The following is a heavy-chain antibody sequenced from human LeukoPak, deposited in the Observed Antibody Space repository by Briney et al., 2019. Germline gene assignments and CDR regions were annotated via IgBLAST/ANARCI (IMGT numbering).Heavy chain of an antibody. Sequence: SETLSLTCAVYGGSFSGYYWSWIRQPPGKGLEWIGEINHSGSTNYNPSLKSRVTISVDTSKNQFSLKLSSVTAADTAVYYCARGRSNVLRFLEWLPPRYFDYWGQGTLVTVSS. V-gene: IGHV4-34*01. CDR3: ARGRSNVLRFLEWLPPRYFDY. J-gene: IGHJ4*02. D-gene: IGHD3-3*01. CDR1: GGSFSGYY. CDR2: INHSGST.